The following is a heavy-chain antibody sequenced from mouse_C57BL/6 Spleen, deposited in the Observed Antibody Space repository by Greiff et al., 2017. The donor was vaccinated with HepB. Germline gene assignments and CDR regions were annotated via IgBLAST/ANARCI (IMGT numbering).Heavy chain of an antibody. Sequence: QVHVKQPGTELVKPGASVKLSCKASGYTFTSYWMHWVKQRPGQGLEWIGNINPSNGGTNYNEKFKSKATLTVDKSSSTAYMQLSSLTSEDSAVYYCARFAPYGYDGFAYWGQGTLVTVSA. J-gene: IGHJ3*01. CDR2: INPSNGGT. D-gene: IGHD2-2*01. CDR1: GYTFTSYW. CDR3: ARFAPYGYDGFAY. V-gene: IGHV1-53*01.